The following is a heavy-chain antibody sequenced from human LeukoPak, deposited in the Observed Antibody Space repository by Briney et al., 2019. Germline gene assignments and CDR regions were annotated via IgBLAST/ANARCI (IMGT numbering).Heavy chain of an antibody. CDR3: ARQTYYYDSSGYHYYFDY. D-gene: IGHD3-22*01. CDR2: IYYSGIT. CDR1: GGSISSYY. V-gene: IGHV4-59*08. Sequence: SETLSLTCTVSGGSISSYYWSWIRQPPGKGLEWIGYIYYSGITDYNPSLKSRVTISVDTSKNQFSLKLSSVSASDTAVYYCARQTYYYDSSGYHYYFDYWGQGTLVAVSS. J-gene: IGHJ4*02.